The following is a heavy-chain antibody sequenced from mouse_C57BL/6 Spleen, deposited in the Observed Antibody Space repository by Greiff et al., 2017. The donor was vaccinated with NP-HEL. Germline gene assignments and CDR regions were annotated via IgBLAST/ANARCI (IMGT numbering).Heavy chain of an antibody. V-gene: IGHV1-50*01. J-gene: IGHJ4*01. CDR2: IDPSDSYT. CDR3: ARRSNDGYYRMDY. CDR1: GYTFTSYW. D-gene: IGHD2-3*01. Sequence: QVQLQQSGAELVKPGASVKLSCKASGYTFTSYWMQWVKQRPGQGLEWIGEIDPSDSYTNYNQKFKGKATLTVDTSSSTAYMQLSSLTSEDSAVYYCARRSNDGYYRMDYWGQGTSVTVSS.